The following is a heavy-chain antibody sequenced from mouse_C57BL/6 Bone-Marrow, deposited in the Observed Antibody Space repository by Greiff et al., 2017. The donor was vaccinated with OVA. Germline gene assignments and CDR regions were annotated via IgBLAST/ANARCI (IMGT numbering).Heavy chain of an antibody. Sequence: VQVVESGPGLVAPSQSLSITCTVSGFSLPSYGVHWVRQPPGKGLEWLVVIWSDGSTTYNSALKSRLSISKDNSKSQVFLKMNSLQTDDTAMYYCARHDYLDYAMDYWGQGTSVTVSS. CDR2: IWSDGST. V-gene: IGHV2-6-1*01. CDR1: GFSLPSYG. CDR3: ARHDYLDYAMDY. D-gene: IGHD2-4*01. J-gene: IGHJ4*01.